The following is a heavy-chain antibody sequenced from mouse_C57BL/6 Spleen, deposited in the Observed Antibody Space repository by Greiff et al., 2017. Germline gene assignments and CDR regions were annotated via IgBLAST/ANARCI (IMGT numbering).Heavy chain of an antibody. CDR3: ANGGSSYYAMDY. J-gene: IGHJ4*01. D-gene: IGHD1-1*01. V-gene: IGHV1-50*01. CDR2: IDPSDSYT. Sequence: VQLQQPGAELVKPGASVKLSCKASGYTFTSYWMQWVKQRPGQGLEWIGEIDPSDSYTNYNQKFKGKATLTVDTSSSTAYMQLSSLTSEDSAVYYCANGGSSYYAMDYWGQGTSVTVSS. CDR1: GYTFTSYW.